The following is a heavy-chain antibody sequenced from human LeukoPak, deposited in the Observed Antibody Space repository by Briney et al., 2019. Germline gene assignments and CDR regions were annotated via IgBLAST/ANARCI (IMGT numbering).Heavy chain of an antibody. V-gene: IGHV3-74*01. CDR2: INSDGSST. D-gene: IGHD6-19*01. Sequence: TGGSLRLSCAASGFTFSSYWMHWVRQAPGKGLVWVSRINSDGSSTSYADSVKGRFTISRDNSKNTLYLQMNSLRAEDTAVYYCARSYSSGLGDYWGQGTLVTVSS. CDR1: GFTFSSYW. J-gene: IGHJ4*02. CDR3: ARSYSSGLGDY.